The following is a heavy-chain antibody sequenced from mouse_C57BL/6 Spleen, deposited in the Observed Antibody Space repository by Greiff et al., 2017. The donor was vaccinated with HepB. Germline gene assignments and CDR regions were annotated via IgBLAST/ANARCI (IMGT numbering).Heavy chain of an antibody. Sequence: VQLQESGPELVKPGASVKISCKASGYAFSSSWMNWVTQRPGKGLEWIGRIYPGDGDTNYNGKFKGKATRTADKSSSTAYMQLSSLTSEDSAVYVCAHYGNYEAMDYWGQGTSVTVSS. CDR2: IYPGDGDT. V-gene: IGHV1-82*01. J-gene: IGHJ4*01. D-gene: IGHD2-1*01. CDR3: AHYGNYEAMDY. CDR1: GYAFSSSW.